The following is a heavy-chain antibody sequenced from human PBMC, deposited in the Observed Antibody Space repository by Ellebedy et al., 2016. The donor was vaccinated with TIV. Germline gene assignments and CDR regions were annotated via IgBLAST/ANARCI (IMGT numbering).Heavy chain of an antibody. V-gene: IGHV4-59*01. Sequence: SETLSLXXTVSGGSISSYYWSWIRQPPGKGLEWIGYIYYRGSTSYNPSLKGRVTMSVDTSKNQFSLKMRSVTAADTALYYCVRDASASSLPFDYWGRGTLVTVSS. CDR2: IYYRGST. CDR3: VRDASASSLPFDY. CDR1: GGSISSYY. J-gene: IGHJ4*02.